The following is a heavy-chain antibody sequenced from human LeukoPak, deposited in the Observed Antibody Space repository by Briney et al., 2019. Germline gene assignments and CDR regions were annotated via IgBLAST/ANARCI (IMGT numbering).Heavy chain of an antibody. V-gene: IGHV4-59*01. CDR2: IYYSGST. CDR3: ARRRNYYDSSGTFDY. D-gene: IGHD3-22*01. J-gene: IGHJ4*02. CDR1: GGSISSYY. Sequence: SETLSLTCTVSGGSISSYYWSWIRQPPGKGLEWTGYIYYSGSTNYNPSLKSRVTISVDTSKNQFSLKLSSVTAADTAVYYCARRRNYYDSSGTFDYWGQGTLVTVSS.